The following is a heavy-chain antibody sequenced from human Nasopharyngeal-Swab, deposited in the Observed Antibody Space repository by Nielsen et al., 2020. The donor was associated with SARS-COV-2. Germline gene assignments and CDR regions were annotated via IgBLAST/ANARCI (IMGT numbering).Heavy chain of an antibody. CDR2: INHSGST. V-gene: IGHV4-34*01. J-gene: IGHJ6*03. Sequence: RQAPGKGLEWIGEINHSGSTNYNPSLKSRVTISVDTSKNQFSLKLSSVAAADTAVYYCAGVLRGVAARPLGFGYYYYYYMDVWGKGTTVTVSS. D-gene: IGHD6-6*01. CDR3: AGVLRGVAARPLGFGYYYYYYMDV.